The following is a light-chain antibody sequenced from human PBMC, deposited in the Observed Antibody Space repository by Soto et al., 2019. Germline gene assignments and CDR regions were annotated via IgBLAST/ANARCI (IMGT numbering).Light chain of an antibody. V-gene: IGKV1-33*01. J-gene: IGKJ4*01. CDR2: DAS. CDR3: QHYDNLPLT. Sequence: DIQMTQSPSSLSASVGDRVTITCQASQDIANYLNWYQQKAGRAPKFLIYDASNLETGVPSRFSGSGSGTDFTLTISSLQPEDIATYYCQHYDNLPLTFGGATKVDIK. CDR1: QDIANY.